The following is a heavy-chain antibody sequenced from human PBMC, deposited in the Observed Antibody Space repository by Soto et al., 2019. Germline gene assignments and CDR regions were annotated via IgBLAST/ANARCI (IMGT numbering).Heavy chain of an antibody. CDR1: GFTFSSFS. V-gene: IGHV3-23*01. CDR3: AKGSLTQGY. Sequence: PGVSLRLSFAGSGFTFSSFSMTWVRQAPGKGLEWVSSISGSGDSTYYADSVKGRFTISRDNSKNTLYLQMNSLRAEDTAVYYCAKGSLTQGYWGQGTLVTVSS. J-gene: IGHJ4*02. CDR2: ISGSGDST.